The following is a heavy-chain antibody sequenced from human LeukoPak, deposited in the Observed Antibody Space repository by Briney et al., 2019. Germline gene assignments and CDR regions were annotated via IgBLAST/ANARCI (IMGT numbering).Heavy chain of an antibody. J-gene: IGHJ6*04. Sequence: GGSLRLSCAASGFTFSDHFMDWVRQAPGKGLEWVGRIRNKANFYTTEYAASVKGRFTISRNDSKNSLYLQMNSLKIEDTAVFFCVISPLMDVWGKGTTVIVSS. CDR3: VISPLMDV. V-gene: IGHV3-72*01. CDR1: GFTFSDHF. CDR2: IRNKANFYTT.